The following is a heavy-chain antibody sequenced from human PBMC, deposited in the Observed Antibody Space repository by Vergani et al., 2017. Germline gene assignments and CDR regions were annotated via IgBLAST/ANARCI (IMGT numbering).Heavy chain of an antibody. V-gene: IGHV3-33*01. J-gene: IGHJ6*03. Sequence: QVQLEESGGGVVQPGRSLRLSCAASGFTLSSHAMHWVRQALGKGLEWVAFIWYDGSKEYYADSVKGRFTISRDNSKNTLYLQMNSLRDADTAVYYCARSEYCTNGVCYKTYYYYMDDWGKGTAVTVSS. D-gene: IGHD2-8*01. CDR2: IWYDGSKE. CDR1: GFTLSSHA. CDR3: ARSEYCTNGVCYKTYYYYMDD.